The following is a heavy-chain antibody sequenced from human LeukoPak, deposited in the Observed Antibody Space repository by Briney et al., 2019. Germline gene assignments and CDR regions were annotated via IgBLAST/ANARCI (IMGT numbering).Heavy chain of an antibody. J-gene: IGHJ6*02. CDR1: GGSFSGYY. CDR2: INHSGST. CDR3: ASGIRGVMFYYYGMDV. V-gene: IGHV4-34*01. D-gene: IGHD3-10*01. Sequence: SETLSLTCAVYGGSFSGYYWSWIRQPPGKGLEWIGEINHSGSTNYNPSLKSRVTISVDTSKNQFSLKLSCVTAADTAVYYCASGIRGVMFYYYGMDVWGQGTTVTVSS.